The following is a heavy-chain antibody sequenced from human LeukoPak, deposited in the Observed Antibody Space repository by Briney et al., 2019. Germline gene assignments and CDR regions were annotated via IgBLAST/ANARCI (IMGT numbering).Heavy chain of an antibody. CDR1: GFTFSAYV. CDR2: ISKSGDIT. CDR3: ATEGFYY. J-gene: IGHJ4*02. V-gene: IGHV3-23*01. Sequence: PGGSLRLSCVASGFTFSAYVMAWVRQAPGKGLEYVSGISKSGDITHYVDSVKGRFTISRDNSKNTLYFQMNSLRAEDTALYYCATEGFYYWGPGTLVTVSS.